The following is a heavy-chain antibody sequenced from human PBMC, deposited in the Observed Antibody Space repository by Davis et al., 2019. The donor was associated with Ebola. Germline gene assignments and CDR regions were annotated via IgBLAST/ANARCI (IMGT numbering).Heavy chain of an antibody. V-gene: IGHV4-34*01. Sequence: MPSETLSLTCAVYGGSFSGYYWSWIRQPPGKGLEWIGEINHSGSTNYNPSLKSRVTISVDTSKNQFSLKLSSATAADTAVYYCARGHFSSDAIYYYYYGMDVWGKGTTVTVSS. CDR3: ARGHFSSDAIYYYYYGMDV. CDR2: INHSGST. CDR1: GGSFSGYY. J-gene: IGHJ6*04. D-gene: IGHD2-2*01.